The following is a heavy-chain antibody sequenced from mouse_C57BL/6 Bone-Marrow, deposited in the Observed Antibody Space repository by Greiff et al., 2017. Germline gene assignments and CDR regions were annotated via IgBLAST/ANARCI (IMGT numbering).Heavy chain of an antibody. Sequence: EVQLVESGGDLVKPGGSLKLSCAASGFTFSSYGMSWVRQTPDKRLEWVATISSGGSYTYYPDSVKGRFTISRDNAKNTLYLQMSSLKSEDTAMYYCARDYYGSSDYWGQGTTLTVSS. CDR1: GFTFSSYG. CDR3: ARDYYGSSDY. D-gene: IGHD1-1*01. J-gene: IGHJ2*01. V-gene: IGHV5-6*01. CDR2: ISSGGSYT.